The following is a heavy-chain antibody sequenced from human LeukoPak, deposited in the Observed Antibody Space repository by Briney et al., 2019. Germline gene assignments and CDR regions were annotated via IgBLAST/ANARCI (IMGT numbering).Heavy chain of an antibody. CDR3: AKLIASATGY. CDR2: IGDNGGST. Sequence: GGSLRLSCAASGFTFSSYAMNWVRQAPGKGLEWVSAIGDNGGSTYYADPVKGRFTISRDNSKNTLYLQMDSLRAEDTAVYYCAKLIASATGYWGQGTLVTVSS. CDR1: GFTFSSYA. D-gene: IGHD3-22*01. J-gene: IGHJ4*02. V-gene: IGHV3-23*01.